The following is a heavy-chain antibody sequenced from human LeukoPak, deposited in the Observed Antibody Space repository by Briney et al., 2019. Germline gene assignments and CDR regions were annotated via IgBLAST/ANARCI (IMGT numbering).Heavy chain of an antibody. CDR3: ARAVTSTEGY. Sequence: GGSLRLSCAASGFVFSRYWMTWVRQAPGKGLEWVDNQHDLGSGKYYVDSVKGRFTISRDNAQKSLYLEMHSLRAEDTAVYYCARAVTSTEGYWGQGTLVTVSS. CDR1: GFVFSRYW. CDR2: QHDLGSGK. J-gene: IGHJ4*02. D-gene: IGHD4-17*01. V-gene: IGHV3-7*03.